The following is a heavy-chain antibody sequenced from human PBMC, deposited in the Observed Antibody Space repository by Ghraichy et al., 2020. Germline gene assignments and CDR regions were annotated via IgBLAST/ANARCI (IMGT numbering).Heavy chain of an antibody. J-gene: IGHJ6*02. CDR2: ISSSSSYI. CDR3: ARDLGKDDFWSAYYTYYYYGMDV. Sequence: LSLTCAASGFTFSSYSMNWVRQAPGKGLEWVSSISSSSSYIYYADSVKGRFTISRDNAKNSLYLQMNSLRAEATAVYYCARDLGKDDFWSAYYTYYYYGMDVWGQGTTVTVSS. V-gene: IGHV3-21*01. D-gene: IGHD3-3*01. CDR1: GFTFSSYS.